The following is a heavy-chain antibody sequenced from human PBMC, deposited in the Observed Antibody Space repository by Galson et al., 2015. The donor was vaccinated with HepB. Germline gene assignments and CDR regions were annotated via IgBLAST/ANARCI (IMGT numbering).Heavy chain of an antibody. Sequence: SVKVSCKASGYTFTSYYMHWVRQAPGQGLEWMGIINPSGGSTSYAQKFQGRVTMTRDTSTSTVYMELSSLRSEDTAVYYCARDPYSGSYYGAFDIWGQGTMVTVSS. CDR3: ARDPYSGSYYGAFDI. J-gene: IGHJ3*02. V-gene: IGHV1-46*01. CDR2: INPSGGST. D-gene: IGHD1-26*01. CDR1: GYTFTSYY.